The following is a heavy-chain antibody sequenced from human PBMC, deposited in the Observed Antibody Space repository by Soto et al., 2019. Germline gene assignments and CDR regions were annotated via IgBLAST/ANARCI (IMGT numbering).Heavy chain of an antibody. CDR3: ARDRRYDYGGNAGKMDYYYYYGMDV. J-gene: IGHJ6*02. Sequence: PGGSLRLSCAASGFTFSSYWMSWVRQAPGKGLEWVANIKQDGSEKYYVDSVKGRFTISRDNAKNSLYLQMNSLRAEDTAVYYCARDRRYDYGGNAGKMDYYYYYGMDVWGQATTVTVSS. D-gene: IGHD4-17*01. CDR2: IKQDGSEK. CDR1: GFTFSSYW. V-gene: IGHV3-7*05.